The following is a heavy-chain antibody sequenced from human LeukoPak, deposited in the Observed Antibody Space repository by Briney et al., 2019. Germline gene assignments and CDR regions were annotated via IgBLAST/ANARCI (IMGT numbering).Heavy chain of an antibody. D-gene: IGHD1-26*01. CDR3: ARDGGAIVGATIGGFDY. Sequence: SETLSLTCTVSGGSIRSSTDYWGWIRQPPGKELEWIGSIYYSGSTYYNPSLKSRVTISVDTSKNQFSLKLSSVTAADTAVYYCARDGGAIVGATIGGFDYWGQGTLVTVSS. CDR2: IYYSGST. CDR1: GGSIRSSTDY. J-gene: IGHJ4*02. V-gene: IGHV4-39*07.